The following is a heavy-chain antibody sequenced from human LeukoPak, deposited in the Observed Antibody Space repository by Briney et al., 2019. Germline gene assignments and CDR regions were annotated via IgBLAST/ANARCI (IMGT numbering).Heavy chain of an antibody. CDR3: AVSRGLLRFDY. D-gene: IGHD1-26*01. J-gene: IGHJ4*02. V-gene: IGHV3-48*03. Sequence: GGCLRLSCAASGFTFSSYEMNWVRQAPGKGLEWVSYISTSGSTIYYADSVEGRFTISRDNAKNSLYLQMNSLRAEDTAVYYCAVSRGLLRFDYWGQGTLVTVSS. CDR2: ISTSGSTI. CDR1: GFTFSSYE.